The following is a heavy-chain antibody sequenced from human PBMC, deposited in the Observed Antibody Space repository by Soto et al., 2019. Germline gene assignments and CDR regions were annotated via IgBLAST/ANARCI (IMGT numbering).Heavy chain of an antibody. Sequence: EVQLLESGGGLVQPGGSLRLSCAVSGFTFNDYAMSWVRQAPGKGLEWVSSSSAGGGTTYYADSVKGRFTISRDNSKNTLFLQMNSLRAEDAAVYYCAKVPARERWLQTPYDYWGQGTLVTVSS. CDR1: GFTFNDYA. CDR3: AKVPARERWLQTPYDY. J-gene: IGHJ4*02. CDR2: SSAGGGTT. V-gene: IGHV3-23*01. D-gene: IGHD5-12*01.